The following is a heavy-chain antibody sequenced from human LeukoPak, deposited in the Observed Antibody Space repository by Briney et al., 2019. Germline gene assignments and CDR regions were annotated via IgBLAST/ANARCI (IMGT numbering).Heavy chain of an antibody. D-gene: IGHD3-22*01. CDR3: ARTPKALSFTWGVVAFDAFDI. V-gene: IGHV4-34*01. CDR2: INHSGST. Sequence: SETLSLTCAVYGGSFSGYYWSWIRQPPGKGLEWIGEINHSGSTNYNPSLKSRVTISVDTSKNQFSLKLSSVTAADTAVYYCARTPKALSFTWGVVAFDAFDIWGQGTMVTVSS. CDR1: GGSFSGYY. J-gene: IGHJ3*02.